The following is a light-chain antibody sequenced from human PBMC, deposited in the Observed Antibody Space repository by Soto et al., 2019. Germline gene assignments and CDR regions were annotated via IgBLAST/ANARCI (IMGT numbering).Light chain of an antibody. V-gene: IGKV1-5*03. J-gene: IGKJ2*01. CDR1: QSVGNW. CDR3: QHYDVYPYT. CDR2: QAS. Sequence: DIQMTQSPSTLSASVGDKVTITCRASQSVGNWLAWYQQKPGKVPKLLIFQASTLETGVPSRFSGSGSGTEFALPISSLQPDDFATYYCQHYDVYPYTFGQGTKLEIK.